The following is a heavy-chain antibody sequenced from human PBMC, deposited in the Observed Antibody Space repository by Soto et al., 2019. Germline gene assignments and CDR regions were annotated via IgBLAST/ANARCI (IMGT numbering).Heavy chain of an antibody. D-gene: IGHD5-18*01. J-gene: IGHJ6*02. CDR1: GYTFTSYD. V-gene: IGHV1-8*01. CDR3: ARFGQRWLQEV. Sequence: QVQLVQSGAEVKKPGASVKVSCKASGYTFTSYDINWVRQATGQGLEWMGWMDPNSGNTGYAQKCQGXAPXTXTTARSTAYRELSSLRSEDTAVYYGARFGQRWLQEVGGQGTTVTVSS. CDR2: MDPNSGNT.